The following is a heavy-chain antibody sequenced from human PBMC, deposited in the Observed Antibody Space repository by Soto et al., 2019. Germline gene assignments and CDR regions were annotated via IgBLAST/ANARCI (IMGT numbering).Heavy chain of an antibody. D-gene: IGHD1-1*01. V-gene: IGHV3-23*01. CDR3: AKQQDPGTPSHYAMDV. CDR2: IRSSGDRT. CDR1: GFTFSSYA. J-gene: IGHJ6*02. Sequence: EVQLLEWGGGLVQPGGSLSLSCADSGFTFSSYAMSWVRQAPGKGLEWVSVIRSSGDRTYYADSVKGRLTISRDNSKNTPNMQMNSRRAEDTAVYYCAKQQDPGTPSHYAMDVWGQGTTVNVS.